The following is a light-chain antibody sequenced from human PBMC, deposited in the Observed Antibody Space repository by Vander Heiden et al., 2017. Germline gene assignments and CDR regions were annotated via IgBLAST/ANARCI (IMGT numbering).Light chain of an antibody. CDR3: QSYDSSLSGSKV. V-gene: IGLV1-40*01. J-gene: IGLJ2*01. CDR2: GNS. Sequence: QSVLTQPPSVSRAPGQSVTISCTGSSSNIGAGYDVPWYQQLPGTAPKLLIYGNSNRPSGVPDRFSGSKSGTSASLAITGLQAEDEADYYCQSYDSSLSGSKVFGGGTKLTVL. CDR1: SSNIGAGYD.